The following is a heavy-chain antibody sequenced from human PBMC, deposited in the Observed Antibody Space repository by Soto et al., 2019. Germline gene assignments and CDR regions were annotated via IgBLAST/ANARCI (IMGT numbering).Heavy chain of an antibody. Sequence: SETLSLTCTVSGGSISSGGYYWSWIRQHPGKGLEWIGYIYYSGSTYYNPSLKSRVTISVDTSKNQFSLKLSSVTAADTAVYYCARDQAYSSSWLFDYWGQGTLVTVSS. D-gene: IGHD6-13*01. V-gene: IGHV4-31*03. CDR1: GGSISSGGYY. CDR3: ARDQAYSSSWLFDY. J-gene: IGHJ4*02. CDR2: IYYSGST.